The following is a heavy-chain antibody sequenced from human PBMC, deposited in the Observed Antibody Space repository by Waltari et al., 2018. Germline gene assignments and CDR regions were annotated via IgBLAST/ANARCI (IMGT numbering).Heavy chain of an antibody. V-gene: IGHV3-15*01. J-gene: IGHJ4*02. D-gene: IGHD2-21*02. CDR3: RVVTIVTADY. CDR1: GISFSDAG. Sequence: EVQLVESGGGFVKPGGSLRLSCAASGISFSDAGMGWVGQAPGKGREWVGRIRSQSDDETKDYAAPGKGRFTISRDDSENTLYLHMDSLKTDDTGVYYCRVVTIVTADYWGQGTLVTVSS. CDR2: IRSQSDDETK.